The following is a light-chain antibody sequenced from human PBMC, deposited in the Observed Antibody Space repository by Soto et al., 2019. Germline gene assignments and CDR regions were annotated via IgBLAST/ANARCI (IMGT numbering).Light chain of an antibody. CDR1: SGDVGGYNY. CDR2: EVS. Sequence: QSALTQPASVSGSPGQSITISCTGTSGDVGGYNYVSWYQRRPGKAPKLIIYEVSNRPSGVSDRFSAFKSGNTASLTISGLRAEDEADYYCSSYISRTFVVFGGGTKLTVL. J-gene: IGLJ2*01. V-gene: IGLV2-14*01. CDR3: SSYISRTFVV.